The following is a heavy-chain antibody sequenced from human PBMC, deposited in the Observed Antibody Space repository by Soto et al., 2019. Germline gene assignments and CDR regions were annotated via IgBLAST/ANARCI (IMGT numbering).Heavy chain of an antibody. CDR1: GSTFNIYA. Sequence: GGSLRLSCAASGSTFNIYALHWVRQAPGKGLEWVAVISFDGTKKYYSDSVKGRFTISRDNLRNTLYLQMNNLRVEDAALYFCAREDDYGYRYINYGLDVWGQGTTVTVSS. CDR2: ISFDGTKK. CDR3: AREDDYGYRYINYGLDV. D-gene: IGHD4-17*01. V-gene: IGHV3-30-3*01. J-gene: IGHJ6*02.